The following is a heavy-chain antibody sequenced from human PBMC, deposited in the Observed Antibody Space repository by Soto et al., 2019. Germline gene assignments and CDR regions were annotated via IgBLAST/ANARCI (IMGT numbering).Heavy chain of an antibody. CDR3: ATGGGYCSSTSCYMVPWLDP. V-gene: IGHV1-24*01. D-gene: IGHD2-2*02. CDR1: GYTLAELS. Sequence: ASVKVSCKVSGYTLAELSMHWVRQAPGKGLEWMGGFDPEDGETIYAQKFQGRVTMTEDTSTDTAYMELSSLRSEDTAVYYCATGGGYCSSTSCYMVPWLDPWGQGTLVTVSS. J-gene: IGHJ5*02. CDR2: FDPEDGET.